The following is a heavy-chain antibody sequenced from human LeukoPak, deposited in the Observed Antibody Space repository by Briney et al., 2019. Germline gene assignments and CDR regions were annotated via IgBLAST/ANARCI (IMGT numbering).Heavy chain of an antibody. Sequence: GGSLRLSCAASGFTFSSYSMNWVRQAPGKGLEWVSSISSSSSYIYYADSVKGRFTISIHNAKNSLDLQMNSLRAEDTAVYYCARDLGTVTGYFDYWGQGTLVTVS. CDR3: ARDLGTVTGYFDY. CDR1: GFTFSSYS. V-gene: IGHV3-21*01. D-gene: IGHD4-17*01. J-gene: IGHJ4*02. CDR2: ISSSSSYI.